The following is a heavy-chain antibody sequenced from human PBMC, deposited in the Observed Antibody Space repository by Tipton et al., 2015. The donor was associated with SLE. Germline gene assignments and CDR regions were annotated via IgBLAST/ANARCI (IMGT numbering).Heavy chain of an antibody. CDR1: GFTFSDYY. D-gene: IGHD2-15*01. Sequence: FLRLSCAASGFTFSDYYMSWIRQAPGKGLEWVSYISSSSSYTNYADSVKGRFTISRDNAKNSLYLQMNSLRAEDTAVYYCARDEGSWDWFDPWGQGTLVTVSS. CDR2: ISSSSSYT. V-gene: IGHV3-11*05. J-gene: IGHJ5*02. CDR3: ARDEGSWDWFDP.